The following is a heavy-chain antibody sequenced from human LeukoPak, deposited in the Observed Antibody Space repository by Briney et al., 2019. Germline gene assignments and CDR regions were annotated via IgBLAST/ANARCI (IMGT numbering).Heavy chain of an antibody. V-gene: IGHV3-30*02. D-gene: IGHD3-9*01. Sequence: PGGSLRLSCAASGFTFSSYGMRWVRQAPGKGLEWVAFIRYDGSNKYYADSVKGRFTISRDNSKNTLYLQMNSLRAEDTAVYYCAKSAVDSPRLYYMDVWGKGTTVTISS. CDR3: AKSAVDSPRLYYMDV. CDR2: IRYDGSNK. CDR1: GFTFSSYG. J-gene: IGHJ6*03.